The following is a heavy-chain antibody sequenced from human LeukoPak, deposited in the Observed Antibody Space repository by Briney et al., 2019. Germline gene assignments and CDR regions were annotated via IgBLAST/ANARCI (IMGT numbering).Heavy chain of an antibody. V-gene: IGHV4-59*08. CDR1: GGSINSYY. Sequence: SETLSLTCTVSGGSINSYYWSWIRQPPGKGLEWIGYIYYSGSTNYNPSLKSRVTISVDTSKNQFSLKLSSVTAADTAVYYCARRGAAGGTYFDYWGQGTLVTVSS. J-gene: IGHJ4*02. CDR2: IYYSGST. D-gene: IGHD6-13*01. CDR3: ARRGAAGGTYFDY.